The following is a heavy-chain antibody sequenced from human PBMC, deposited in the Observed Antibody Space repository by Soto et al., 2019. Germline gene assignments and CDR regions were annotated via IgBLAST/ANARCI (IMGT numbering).Heavy chain of an antibody. J-gene: IGHJ4*02. Sequence: ASVKVSCKASGGTFSSYTISWVRQAPGQGLEWMGRIIPIRGIANYAQKFQGRVTITRNTSTSTAYMELSSLRSEDTAVYYCARWGVYYFDYWGQGTLVTVSS. CDR3: ARWGVYYFDY. V-gene: IGHV1-69*02. CDR1: GGTFSSYT. D-gene: IGHD3-16*01. CDR2: IIPIRGIA.